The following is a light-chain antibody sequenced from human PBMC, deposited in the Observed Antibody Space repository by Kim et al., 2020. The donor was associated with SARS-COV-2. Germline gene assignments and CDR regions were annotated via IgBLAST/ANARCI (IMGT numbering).Light chain of an antibody. Sequence: SYELTQPPSVSVAPGKTARITCGGNNIGSKTVHWYQQKPGQAPVLVIYYDSDRPSGIPERFSGSNSGNTATLTISRVEAGDEADYYCQVWDISSDLYVVF. CDR3: QVWDISSDLYVV. CDR2: YDS. J-gene: IGLJ2*01. V-gene: IGLV3-21*04. CDR1: NIGSKT.